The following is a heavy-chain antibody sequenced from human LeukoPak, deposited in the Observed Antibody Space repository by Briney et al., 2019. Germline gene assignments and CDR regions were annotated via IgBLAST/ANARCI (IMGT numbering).Heavy chain of an antibody. J-gene: IGHJ4*02. CDR2: INPSGGST. D-gene: IGHD2-2*01. V-gene: IGHV1-46*01. CDR1: GFTFTSYY. CDR3: ARGGYQPADSLDY. Sequence: PGRSLRLSCAASGFTFTSYYMHWVRQAPGQGLEWMGIINPSGGSTSYAQKFQGRVTMTRDMSTSTVYMELSSLRSEDTAVYYCARGGYQPADSLDYWGQGTLVTVSS.